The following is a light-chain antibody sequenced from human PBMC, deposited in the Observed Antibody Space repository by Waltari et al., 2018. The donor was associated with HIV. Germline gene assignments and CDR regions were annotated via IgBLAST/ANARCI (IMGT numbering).Light chain of an antibody. V-gene: IGLV4-69*01. CDR2: VKSDGSH. CDR1: SAHSTYA. CDR3: QTWGTGIRV. J-gene: IGLJ3*02. Sequence: QLAVTQSPSASASLEASVKLTCTLNSAHSTYAIAWHQQQPGKGPRVLLKVKSDGSHNKGDGIPDRFSGSSFGAERYLTITSLRSDDEADYYCQTWGTGIRVFGGGTKLTVL.